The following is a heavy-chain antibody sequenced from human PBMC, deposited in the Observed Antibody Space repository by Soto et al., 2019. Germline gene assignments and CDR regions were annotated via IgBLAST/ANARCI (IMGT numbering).Heavy chain of an antibody. CDR3: ASLGGYCSSTSCYLDWFDP. V-gene: IGHV5-51*01. CDR1: GYSFTSYW. CDR2: IYPGDSDT. D-gene: IGHD2-2*03. J-gene: IGHJ5*02. Sequence: GESLKISCKGSGYSFTSYWIGWVRQMPGKGLEWMGIIYPGDSDTRYSPSFQGQVTISADKSISTAYLQWSSLKASDTAMYYCASLGGYCSSTSCYLDWFDPWGQGTLVTVSS.